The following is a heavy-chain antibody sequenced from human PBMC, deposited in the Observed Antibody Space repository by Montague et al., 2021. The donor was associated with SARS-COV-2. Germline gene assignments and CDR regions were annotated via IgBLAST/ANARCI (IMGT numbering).Heavy chain of an antibody. CDR2: IYHGGFT. CDR3: ARAYCGGDCNYLYIWFDS. D-gene: IGHD2-21*01. V-gene: IGHV4-38-2*02. J-gene: IGHJ5*01. CDR1: GYSISSGYF. Sequence: SETLSLTCSVSGYSISSGYFWGWIRQPPGKGLEWIGAIYHGGFTXYNPSLKSRLTMSLDTSKNQFSLRLSSVTAADTAIYYCARAYCGGDCNYLYIWFDSWDQGALVTVSS.